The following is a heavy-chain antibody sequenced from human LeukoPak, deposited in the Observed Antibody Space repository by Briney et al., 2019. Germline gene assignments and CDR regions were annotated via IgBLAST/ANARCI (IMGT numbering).Heavy chain of an antibody. CDR2: IKQDGSEK. CDR3: AKESLDYYDSSGYYYDY. Sequence: PGGSLRLSCAASGFNFGTSWMDWVRQAPGKGLEWVANIKQDGSEKYYLDSVKGRFTISRDNAKNLLYLQMNSLRPEDTAVYYCAKESLDYYDSSGYYYDYWGQGTLVTVSS. V-gene: IGHV3-7*01. D-gene: IGHD3-22*01. CDR1: GFNFGTSW. J-gene: IGHJ4*02.